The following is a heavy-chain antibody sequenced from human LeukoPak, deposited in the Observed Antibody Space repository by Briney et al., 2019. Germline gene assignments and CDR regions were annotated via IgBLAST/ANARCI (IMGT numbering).Heavy chain of an antibody. Sequence: VASVKVSCKASGYTFTSYDINWVRPATGQGLEWMGWMNPNSGNTGYAQKFQGRVTMTRNTSISTAYMELSRLRSDDTAVYYCARVGSSWPRAFDIWGQGTMVTVSS. V-gene: IGHV1-8*01. D-gene: IGHD6-13*01. CDR1: GYTFTSYD. J-gene: IGHJ3*02. CDR2: MNPNSGNT. CDR3: ARVGSSWPRAFDI.